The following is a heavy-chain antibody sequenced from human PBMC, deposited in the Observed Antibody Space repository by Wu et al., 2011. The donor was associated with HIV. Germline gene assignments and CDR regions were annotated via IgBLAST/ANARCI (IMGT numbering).Heavy chain of an antibody. Sequence: QVQLVQSGAEVKKPGSSVKVSCKASGGTFSSYAISWVRQAPGQGLEWMGRIIPIFGGSTRYAQTFQGRLTMTRDTSTSTVHMELSSLTSEDTAVYFCARSRNSGYYPIFDYWGQGTLVTVSS. J-gene: IGHJ4*02. CDR1: GGTFSSYA. CDR2: IIPIFGGST. CDR3: ARSRNSGYYPIFDY. D-gene: IGHD3-22*01. V-gene: IGHV1-69*04.